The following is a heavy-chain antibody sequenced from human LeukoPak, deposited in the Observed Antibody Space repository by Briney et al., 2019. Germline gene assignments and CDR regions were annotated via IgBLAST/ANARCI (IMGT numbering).Heavy chain of an antibody. CDR3: SRGLGGRNGLDDY. Sequence: AXXKVSCKXSGYTFTSYYIHWVRQAPGQGLEWMGMINPSGGSTSYTQKFQGRVTMTRDMSTSTVYMELSSLSSEDTALYYCSRGLGGRNGLDDYWGQGTLVTVSS. D-gene: IGHD3-3*01. CDR2: INPSGGST. V-gene: IGHV1-46*01. J-gene: IGHJ4*02. CDR1: GYTFTSYY.